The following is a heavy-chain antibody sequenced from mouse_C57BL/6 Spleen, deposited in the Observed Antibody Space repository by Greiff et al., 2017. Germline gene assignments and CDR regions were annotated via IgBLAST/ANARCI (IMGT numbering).Heavy chain of an antibody. J-gene: IGHJ3*01. CDR1: GFNIKAYY. V-gene: IGHV14-2*01. CDR3: ARNYGYDVEGFAY. CDR2: IDPEDGET. Sequence: VQLQQSGAELVKPGASVKLSCTASGFNIKAYYMHWVKQRTDQGLEWIGRIDPEDGETNYAPKFTCKATITADPSSNTAYLQLSSRTSEDTAVYYCARNYGYDVEGFAYWGQGTLGTVSA. D-gene: IGHD2-2*01.